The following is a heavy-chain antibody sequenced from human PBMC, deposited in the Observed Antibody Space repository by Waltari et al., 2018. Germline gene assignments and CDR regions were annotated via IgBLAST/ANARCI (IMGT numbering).Heavy chain of an antibody. J-gene: IGHJ4*02. V-gene: IGHV3-7*01. CDR3: ARDLRGTWSY. D-gene: IGHD1-1*01. Sequence: EVQLVESGGGWVEPGGSLRLYCEASACLLSRHWMNWVRQAPGKGLEWVANIKQDGSEKYYVDSVKGRFTISRANAKNSLYLQMSSLRAEDTAVYYCARDLRGTWSYWGQGTLVTVSS. CDR1: ACLLSRHW. CDR2: IKQDGSEK.